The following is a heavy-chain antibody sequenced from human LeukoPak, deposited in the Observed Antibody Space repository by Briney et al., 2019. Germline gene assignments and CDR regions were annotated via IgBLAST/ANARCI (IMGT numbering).Heavy chain of an antibody. Sequence: GGSLRLSCAASGFTFSNYGMHWVRQAPGKGLEWVAFIRYDGTDKYHADSVKARFTISRENSKKTLYLHMNSLRAEDTAVYYCAKDPCSGGSCYRYYFYYYMAVWGKGTTVTVPS. D-gene: IGHD2-15*01. CDR2: IRYDGTDK. CDR3: AKDPCSGGSCYRYYFYYYMAV. J-gene: IGHJ6*03. V-gene: IGHV3-30*02. CDR1: GFTFSNYG.